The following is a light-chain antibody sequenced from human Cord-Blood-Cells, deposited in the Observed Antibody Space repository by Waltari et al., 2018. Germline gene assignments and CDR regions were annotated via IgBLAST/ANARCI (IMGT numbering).Light chain of an antibody. V-gene: IGLV2-14*01. CDR1: SSDVGGYNY. Sequence: QSALTQPASVSGSPGQSLPLSCTGTSSDVGGYNYVAWYQQHPGKAPKLMIYDVSNRPSGVSNRFSGSKSGNTASLTISGLQAEDEADYYCSSYTSSSTPLYVFGTGTKVTVL. CDR2: DVS. J-gene: IGLJ1*01. CDR3: SSYTSSSTPLYV.